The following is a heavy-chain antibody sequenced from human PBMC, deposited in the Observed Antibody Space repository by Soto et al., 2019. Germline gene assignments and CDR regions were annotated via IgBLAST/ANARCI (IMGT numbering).Heavy chain of an antibody. D-gene: IGHD2-15*01. V-gene: IGHV3-53*04. CDR2: IYSGGST. Sequence: PGGSLRLSCAASGFTVSTNFMTWVRQAPGKGLEWVSLIYSGGSTHYTDSVKGRFTISRHNSKNTLYLQMNSLRAEDTAMYYCARREIYCSGGSCHDAFDIWGQGTLVTV. J-gene: IGHJ3*02. CDR1: GFTVSTNF. CDR3: ARREIYCSGGSCHDAFDI.